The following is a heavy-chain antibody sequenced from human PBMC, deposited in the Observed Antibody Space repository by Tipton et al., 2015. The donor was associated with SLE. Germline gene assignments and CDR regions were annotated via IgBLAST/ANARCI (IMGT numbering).Heavy chain of an antibody. J-gene: IGHJ4*02. CDR1: GFTFDDYA. CDR2: ISWDGGST. D-gene: IGHD3-22*01. CDR3: AKGYDSSGYSRFDY. Sequence: GSLRLSCAASGFTFDDYAMHWVRQAPGKGLEWVSLISWDGGSTYYADSVKGRFTISRDNSKNSLYLQMNSLGAEDTALYYCAKGYDSSGYSRFDYWGQGTLVTVSS. V-gene: IGHV3-43D*04.